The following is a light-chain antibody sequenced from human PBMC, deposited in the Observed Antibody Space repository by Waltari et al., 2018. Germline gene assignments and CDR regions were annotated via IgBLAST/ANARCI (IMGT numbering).Light chain of an antibody. CDR2: AAS. J-gene: IGKJ4*01. CDR1: QSISSY. V-gene: IGKV1-39*01. CDR3: QQRHNWPLT. Sequence: DIQMTQSPSSLSASVGDRVTITCRASQSISSYLNWYQQKPGKAPKLLSYAASSLQSGVPSRFSGSGSGTDFTLTISSLQPEDFATYYCQQRHNWPLTFGGGTKVEIK.